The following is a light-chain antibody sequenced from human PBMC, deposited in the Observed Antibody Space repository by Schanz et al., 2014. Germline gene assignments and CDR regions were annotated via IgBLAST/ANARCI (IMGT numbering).Light chain of an antibody. CDR3: QQSNTVPRT. V-gene: IGKV3D-15*01. J-gene: IGKJ4*01. CDR1: QSVGSH. CDR2: GAS. Sequence: EIVLTQSPGTLSLSPGERVTLSCRASQSVGSHLVWYQQKPGQAPRLLIYGASNRATGIPARFSDSGSGTEFTLAISSLQSEDFATYYCQQSNTVPRTFGGGPKVPIK.